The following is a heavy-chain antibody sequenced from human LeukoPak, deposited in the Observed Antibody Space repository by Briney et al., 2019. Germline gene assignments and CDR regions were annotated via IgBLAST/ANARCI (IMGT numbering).Heavy chain of an antibody. CDR2: VYTSGST. J-gene: IGHJ6*02. CDR3: ARVGGSNYYYYGMDV. D-gene: IGHD3-16*01. CDR1: GDSISSYY. V-gene: IGHV4-4*07. Sequence: SETLSLTCTVSGDSISSYYWNWIRQPAGKGLEWIGRVYTSGSTNYNPSLKSRVTMSVDTSKNQFSLKLNSVTAADTAVYYCARVGGSNYYYYGMDVWGQGTTVTVSS.